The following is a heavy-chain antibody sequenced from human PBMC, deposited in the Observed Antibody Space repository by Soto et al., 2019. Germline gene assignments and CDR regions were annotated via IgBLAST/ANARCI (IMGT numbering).Heavy chain of an antibody. Sequence: SETLSLTCTVSGGSLSSYYWSWIRQSPGKGLENLGYIYYSDSTNYNPSFKSRITISLDKSKNQVSLKLNSVTAADTAVYYCARDTNFGSGNSNFWAFDIWGQGTMVTVSS. V-gene: IGHV4-59*12. CDR3: ARDTNFGSGNSNFWAFDI. CDR2: IYYSDST. CDR1: GGSLSSYY. J-gene: IGHJ3*02. D-gene: IGHD3-10*01.